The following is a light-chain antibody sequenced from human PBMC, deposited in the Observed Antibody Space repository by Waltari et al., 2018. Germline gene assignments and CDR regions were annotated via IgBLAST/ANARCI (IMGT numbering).Light chain of an antibody. CDR1: QSVSKN. V-gene: IGKV3-11*01. CDR3: QQGSSWPPCLT. CDR2: DGS. Sequence: EVVLTQSPATLSLSRGDRATLSCRASQSVSKNLAWYQQKPGQAPRFLIYDGSNRAPGIPARFSGTCSWTDFTLTNSSLEPENFAVYCCQQGSSWPPCLTFGGGTKVEIQ. J-gene: IGKJ4*01.